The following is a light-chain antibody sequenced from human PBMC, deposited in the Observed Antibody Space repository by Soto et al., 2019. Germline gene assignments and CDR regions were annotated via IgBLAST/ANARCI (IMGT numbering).Light chain of an antibody. CDR3: QSYDNSLSNYV. CDR2: GNY. V-gene: IGLV1-40*01. Sequence: QSALAQPPSLSGAPGQRVTISCTGSSSNVGAGYDVHWYQQLPGTAPKLLIYGNYNRPSGVPDRFSGSKSGTSASLAITGLQAEDEVDYYCQSYDNSLSNYVFGTGTKVTVL. CDR1: SSNVGAGYD. J-gene: IGLJ1*01.